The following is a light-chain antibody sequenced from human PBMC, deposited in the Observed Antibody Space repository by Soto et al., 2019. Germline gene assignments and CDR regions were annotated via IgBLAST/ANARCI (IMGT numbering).Light chain of an antibody. V-gene: IGLV1-51*01. CDR2: DNN. CDR1: SSNIGNNY. Sequence: QSVLTQPPSVSAAPGQKVTISCSGSSSNIGNNYVSWYQQLPGTAPKLLIYDNNKRPTGIPDRLSVTKSGTSATLGMTGLQTGAEADYYGGTWDSSLSADVFGTGSKLTVL. J-gene: IGLJ1*01. CDR3: GTWDSSLSADV.